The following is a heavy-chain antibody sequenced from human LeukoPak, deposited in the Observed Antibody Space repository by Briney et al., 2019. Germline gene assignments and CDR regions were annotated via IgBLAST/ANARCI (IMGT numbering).Heavy chain of an antibody. D-gene: IGHD6-13*01. CDR2: INPNSGGT. J-gene: IGHJ4*02. CDR1: GYTFTCYY. CDR3: ARDLSGSSWFDY. V-gene: IGHV1-2*02. Sequence: ASVKVSCKASGYTFTCYYMHWVRQAPGQGLEGMGWINPNSGGTNYAQKFQGRVTMTRDTSISTAYMELSRLRSDDTAVYYCARDLSGSSWFDYWGQGTLVTVSS.